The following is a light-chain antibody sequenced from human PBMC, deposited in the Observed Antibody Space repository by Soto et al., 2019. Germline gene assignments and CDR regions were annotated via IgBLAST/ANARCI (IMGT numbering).Light chain of an antibody. CDR2: DVS. CDR3: SSYTSSSTYV. V-gene: IGLV2-14*01. CDR1: SSDVGGYNY. J-gene: IGLJ1*01. Sequence: VLTQPSSVSGSPGQSITISCTGTSSDVGGYNYVSWYQQHPGKAPKLMIYDVSNRPSGVSNRFSGSKSGNTASLTISGLQAEDEADYYCSSYTSSSTYVFGTGTKVTVL.